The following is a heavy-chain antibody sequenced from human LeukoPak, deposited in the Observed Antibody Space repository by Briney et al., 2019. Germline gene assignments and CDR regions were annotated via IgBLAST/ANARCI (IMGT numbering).Heavy chain of an antibody. J-gene: IGHJ4*02. D-gene: IGHD1-26*01. CDR3: ARVYSPSGSYSVDY. CDR1: GFTFSGSA. CDR2: IRSKANSYAT. Sequence: GGSLRLSCAASGFTFSGSAMHWVRQASGKGLEWVGRIRSKANSYATAYAASVKGRFTISRDDSKNTAYLQMNSLRAEDTAVYYCARVYSPSGSYSVDYWGQGTLVTVSS. V-gene: IGHV3-73*01.